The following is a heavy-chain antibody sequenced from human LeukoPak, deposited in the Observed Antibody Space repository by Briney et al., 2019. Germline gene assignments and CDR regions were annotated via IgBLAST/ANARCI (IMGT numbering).Heavy chain of an antibody. J-gene: IGHJ4*02. CDR2: IYHSGST. V-gene: IGHV4-4*02. D-gene: IGHD3-10*01. Sequence: PSETLSLTCAVSGGSISSSNGWSWVRQPPGKGLEWIGKIYHSGSTNYNPSLKNRVTISVDKSKNQFSLKLTSVTAADTAVYYCARVEPSFYYGSGPFDHWGQGTLVTVSS. CDR1: GGSISSSNG. CDR3: ARVEPSFYYGSGPFDH.